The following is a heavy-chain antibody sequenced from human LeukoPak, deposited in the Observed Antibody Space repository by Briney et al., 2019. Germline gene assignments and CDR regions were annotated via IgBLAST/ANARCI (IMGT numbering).Heavy chain of an antibody. CDR1: GFIFDNYA. Sequence: GSLRLSCAAPGFIFDNYAIHWVRQAPGKGLEWVSLISGDGGSTFYADSVRGRFTISRDNTRKSLSLQMSSLGSEDTALYYCARESETSGWYDYWGQGTLVTVSS. V-gene: IGHV3-43*02. J-gene: IGHJ4*02. CDR2: ISGDGGST. D-gene: IGHD6-19*01. CDR3: ARESETSGWYDY.